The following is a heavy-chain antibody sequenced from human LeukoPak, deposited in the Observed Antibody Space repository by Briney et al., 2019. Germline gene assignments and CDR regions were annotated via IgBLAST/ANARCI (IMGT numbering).Heavy chain of an antibody. CDR3: ARSDHYLSSTFYYVNWFDP. J-gene: IGHJ5*02. V-gene: IGHV1-69*13. D-gene: IGHD3-22*01. CDR2: IIPIFGTA. Sequence: SVKVSCKASGGTFSSYAISWVRQAPGQGLEWMGGIIPIFGTANYAQKFQGRVTITADESSSTAYMELSSLRSEDTAVYYCARSDHYLSSTFYYVNWFDPWGQGSLVTVSS. CDR1: GGTFSSYA.